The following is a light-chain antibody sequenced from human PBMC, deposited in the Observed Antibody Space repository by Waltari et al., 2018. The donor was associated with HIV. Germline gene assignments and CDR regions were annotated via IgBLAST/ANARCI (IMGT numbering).Light chain of an antibody. Sequence: SVLTQSPSASGATGPRVTSTCTGSSSNIGAGYDVLRYQQLTGKAPKLINYGNSNRPSGFPDRFSGSKSGTSASLAITGLQAEDEADYYCHSYDSSLSGSRVFGGGTKLTVL. CDR1: SSNIGAGYD. CDR3: HSYDSSLSGSRV. J-gene: IGLJ3*02. V-gene: IGLV1-40*01. CDR2: GNS.